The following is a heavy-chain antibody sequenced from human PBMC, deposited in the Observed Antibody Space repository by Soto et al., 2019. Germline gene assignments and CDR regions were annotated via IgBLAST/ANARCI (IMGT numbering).Heavy chain of an antibody. V-gene: IGHV3-33*01. J-gene: IGHJ4*02. D-gene: IGHD3-10*01. CDR1: GFTFSSYG. Sequence: QVQLVESGGGVVQPGRSLRLSCAASGFTFSSYGMHWVRQAPGKGLEWVAVIWYDGSNKYYADSVKGRFTISRDNSKNTLYLQMNSLRAEDTAVYYCAIGGAMVRGVIINSIDYWGQGTLVTVSS. CDR3: AIGGAMVRGVIINSIDY. CDR2: IWYDGSNK.